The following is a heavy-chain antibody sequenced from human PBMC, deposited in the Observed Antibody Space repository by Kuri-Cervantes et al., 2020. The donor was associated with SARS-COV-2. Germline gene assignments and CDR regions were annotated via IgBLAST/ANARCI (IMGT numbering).Heavy chain of an antibody. CDR1: GYTFTGYY. Sequence: ASVKVSCKASGYTFTGYYMQWVRPAPGQGLEWMGWINPNSGGTNYAQKFQGRVTMTRDTSTSTVYMELSSLRSEDTAVYYCARGVQLWFQGNYYYYYMDVWGKGTTVTVSS. D-gene: IGHD5-18*01. J-gene: IGHJ6*03. CDR3: ARGVQLWFQGNYYYYYMDV. CDR2: INPNSGGT. V-gene: IGHV1-2*02.